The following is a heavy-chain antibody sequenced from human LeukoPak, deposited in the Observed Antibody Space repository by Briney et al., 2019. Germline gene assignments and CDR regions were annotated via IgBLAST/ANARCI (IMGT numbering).Heavy chain of an antibody. CDR2: ISADGSRT. D-gene: IGHD4-23*01. J-gene: IGHJ4*02. V-gene: IGHV3-74*01. CDR1: GFTFSNNW. CDR3: TRARWEYYFDY. Sequence: GGSLRLSCAASGFTFSNNWMHWVRQAPGKGPVWVSRISADGSRTNYADPVKGRFTVSRDNAKNTLYLQMNSLRVEDTAVYYCTRARWEYYFDYWGQGALVTVSS.